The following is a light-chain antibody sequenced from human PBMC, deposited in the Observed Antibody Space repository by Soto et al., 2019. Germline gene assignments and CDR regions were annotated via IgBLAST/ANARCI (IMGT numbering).Light chain of an antibody. Sequence: VLSKSPGALSLSPGEVATLSCRASRSIGSNFLAWYQQKRGQAPRLLIHGAASRATGIPARFSGSGSGTEFTLTISSLEPEDFAVYYCQQRSNWPQTFGGGTKVDIK. CDR2: GAA. CDR3: QQRSNWPQT. J-gene: IGKJ4*01. V-gene: IGKV3D-20*02. CDR1: RSIGSNF.